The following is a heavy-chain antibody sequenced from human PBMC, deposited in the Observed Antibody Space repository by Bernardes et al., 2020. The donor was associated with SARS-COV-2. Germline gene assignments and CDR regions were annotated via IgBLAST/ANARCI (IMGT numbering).Heavy chain of an antibody. V-gene: IGHV1-8*01. Sequence: ASVKVSCKASGYTFTSYDINWVRQATGQGLEWMGWMNPNSGNTGYAQKFQGRVTMTRNTSISTAYMELSSLRSEDTAVYYCARRDGYQLLFDYYYGMDVWGQGTTVTVSS. CDR3: ARRDGYQLLFDYYYGMDV. CDR1: GYTFTSYD. CDR2: MNPNSGNT. J-gene: IGHJ6*02. D-gene: IGHD2-2*01.